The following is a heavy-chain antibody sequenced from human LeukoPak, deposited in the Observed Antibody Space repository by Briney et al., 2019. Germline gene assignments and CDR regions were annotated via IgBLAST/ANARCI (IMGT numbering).Heavy chain of an antibody. CDR3: ARDRVSYDSSGLDAFDI. Sequence: SETLSLTCTVSGGSISSYYWSWIRQPPGKGLEWIGYIYYSGSTNYNPSLKSRVTIPVDTSKNQFSLKLSSVTAADTAVYYCARDRVSYDSSGLDAFDIWGQGTMVTVSS. V-gene: IGHV4-59*01. CDR2: IYYSGST. D-gene: IGHD3-22*01. CDR1: GGSISSYY. J-gene: IGHJ3*02.